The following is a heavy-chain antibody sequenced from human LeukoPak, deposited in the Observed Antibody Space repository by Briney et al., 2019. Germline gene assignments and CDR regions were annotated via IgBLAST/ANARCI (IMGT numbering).Heavy chain of an antibody. V-gene: IGHV4-59*01. J-gene: IGHJ6*03. CDR1: GGSISSYY. CDR3: ARDRSVAGPYYYYYYMDV. D-gene: IGHD6-19*01. Sequence: SETLSLTCTVSGGSISSYYWGWIRQPPGKGLEWIGSMYYSGSTNYNPSLKSRVTISVDTSKNQFSLKLSSVTAADTAVYYCARDRSVAGPYYYYYYMDVWGKGTTVTVSS. CDR2: MYYSGST.